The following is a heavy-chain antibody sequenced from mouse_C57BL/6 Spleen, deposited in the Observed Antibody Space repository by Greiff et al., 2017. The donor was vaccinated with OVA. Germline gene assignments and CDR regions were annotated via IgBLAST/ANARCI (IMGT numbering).Heavy chain of an antibody. J-gene: IGHJ3*01. CDR2: IRLKSDNYAT. Sequence: EVKLVESGGGLVQPGGSMKLSCVASGFTFSNYWMNWVRQSPEKGLEWVAQIRLKSDNYATHYAESVKGRFTISRDDSKSSVYLQMNNLRAEDTGIYYCTLFYDYDPSYWGQGTLVTVSA. CDR3: TLFYDYDPSY. D-gene: IGHD2-4*01. CDR1: GFTFSNYW. V-gene: IGHV6-3*01.